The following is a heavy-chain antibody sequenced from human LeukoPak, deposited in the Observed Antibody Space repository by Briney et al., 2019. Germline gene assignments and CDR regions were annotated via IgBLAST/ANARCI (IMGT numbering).Heavy chain of an antibody. CDR2: ISDNGGMT. D-gene: IGHD6-19*01. J-gene: IGHJ4*02. Sequence: GGSLRLSCAASGITFSSHAMHWVRQAPGKGLEYVSAISDNGGMTFYADSVKGRFTISRDNSKNTLYLQMSSLRGEDTAVYYCYVSGWTEDIDNWGQGTLVTVSS. CDR1: GITFSSHA. V-gene: IGHV3-64D*06. CDR3: YVSGWTEDIDN.